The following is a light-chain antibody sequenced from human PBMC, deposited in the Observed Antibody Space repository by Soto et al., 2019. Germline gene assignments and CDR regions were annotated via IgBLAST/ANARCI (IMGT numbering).Light chain of an antibody. Sequence: EIVLTQSPATLYSFPGDRVTLSCRASQYINTRLAWYQHRPGQAPRLLIYQTSIRAAGIPARFSASGTGTDFTLTISDVQPEDFAVYYCHQHQSWPRTFGQGTKVYIK. CDR1: QYINTR. V-gene: IGKV3-11*01. J-gene: IGKJ1*01. CDR3: HQHQSWPRT. CDR2: QTS.